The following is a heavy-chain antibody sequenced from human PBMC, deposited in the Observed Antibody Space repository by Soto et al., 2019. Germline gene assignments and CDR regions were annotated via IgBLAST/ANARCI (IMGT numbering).Heavy chain of an antibody. D-gene: IGHD3-9*01. J-gene: IGHJ4*02. V-gene: IGHV3-48*02. CDR1: GFTFSGYS. CDR3: VREDILGVRSFDY. CDR2: ISSGSKTM. Sequence: GGSLRLSCAASGFTFSGYSVNWVRQAPGKGLEWISYISSGSKTMYYADSVKGRFFVSRDNAKNSQYLQMNSLRDEDTAVYYCVREDILGVRSFDYWGQGTLVTVSS.